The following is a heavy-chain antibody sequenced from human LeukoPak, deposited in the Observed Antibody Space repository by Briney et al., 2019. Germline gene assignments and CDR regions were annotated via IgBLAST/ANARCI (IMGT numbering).Heavy chain of an antibody. CDR1: GFTFSNAW. CDR3: TTDPGSYYEKHFDC. Sequence: GGSLRLSCAASGFTFSNAWMSWVRQAPGKGLEWVGRIKSKTDGGTTDYAAPVKGRFTISRDDSKNTLYLQMNSLKTEDTAVYYCTTDPGSYYEKHFDCWGQGTLVTVSS. CDR2: IKSKTDGGTT. V-gene: IGHV3-15*01. J-gene: IGHJ4*02. D-gene: IGHD1-26*01.